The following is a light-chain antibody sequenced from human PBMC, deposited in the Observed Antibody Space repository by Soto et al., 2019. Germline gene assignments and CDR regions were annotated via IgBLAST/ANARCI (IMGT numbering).Light chain of an antibody. CDR3: AAWDDSLNGYG. V-gene: IGLV1-44*01. CDR2: SNN. J-gene: IGLJ1*01. Sequence: QSALTEPPAASGTPGQRVTISCSGSSSNIGSNTVNWYQQRPGTAPKLLIYSNNQRASGVPDRFSGSKSGTSASLAISGLQSEDEADYYCAAWDDSLNGYGFGTGNKVTVL. CDR1: SSNIGSNT.